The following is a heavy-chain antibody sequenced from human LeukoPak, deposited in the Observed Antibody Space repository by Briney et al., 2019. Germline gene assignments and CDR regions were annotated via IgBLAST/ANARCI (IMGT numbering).Heavy chain of an antibody. CDR2: IYYSGST. CDR3: ARDKKTDRYYFDY. J-gene: IGHJ4*02. Sequence: SETLSLTCTVSGGSISSYYWSWIRQPPGKGLEWIGYIYYSGSTNYNPSLKSRVTISVDTSKNQFSLKLSSVTAADTAVYYCARDKKTDRYYFDYWGQGTLVTVSS. CDR1: GGSISSYY. V-gene: IGHV4-59*12.